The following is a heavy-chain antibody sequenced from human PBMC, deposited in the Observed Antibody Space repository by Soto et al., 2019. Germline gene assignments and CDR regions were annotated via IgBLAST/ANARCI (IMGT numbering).Heavy chain of an antibody. Sequence: EVQLVESGGGLVQPGGSLRLSCEASGFTFRNYDMHWVRQGTGKGLEWVSGISAAGDPDYADSVEGRFTISRENAQTSFFLQMNSLRVGDTAVYYCARTDRVFSGVDVWGQGNTVIVSS. CDR1: GFTFRNYD. CDR3: ARTDRVFSGVDV. J-gene: IGHJ6*02. V-gene: IGHV3-13*05. CDR2: ISAAGDP.